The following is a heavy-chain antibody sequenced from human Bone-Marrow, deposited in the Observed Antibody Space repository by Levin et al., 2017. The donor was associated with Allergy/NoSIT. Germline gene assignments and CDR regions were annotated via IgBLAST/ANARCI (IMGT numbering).Heavy chain of an antibody. CDR1: GDSIGSRSYY. Sequence: PSETLSLTCTVSGDSIGSRSYYWGWIRQPPGKGLEWIASIYFSGSTYYNPSLESRATISLDTSKNQFSLKLASMTAADTAVYYCANCGRTIAQGEAWLDPWGQGTLVTVSS. D-gene: IGHD1-26*01. CDR3: ANCGRTIAQGEAWLDP. V-gene: IGHV4-39*01. J-gene: IGHJ5*02. CDR2: IYFSGST.